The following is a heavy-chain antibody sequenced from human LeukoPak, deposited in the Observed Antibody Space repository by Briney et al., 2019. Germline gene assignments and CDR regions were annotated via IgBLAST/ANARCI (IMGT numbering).Heavy chain of an antibody. CDR1: GFTFSTYA. D-gene: IGHD3-22*01. CDR2: ISGSGVST. Sequence: GGSLRLSCAASGFTFSTYALSWVRQAPGKGLEWVSGISGSGVSTFYADSVKGRFTISRDNSKNTLYLQMNSLRAEDTAVYYCATDGVGSRGYGDLDYWGQGTLVTVSS. CDR3: ATDGVGSRGYGDLDY. J-gene: IGHJ4*02. V-gene: IGHV3-23*01.